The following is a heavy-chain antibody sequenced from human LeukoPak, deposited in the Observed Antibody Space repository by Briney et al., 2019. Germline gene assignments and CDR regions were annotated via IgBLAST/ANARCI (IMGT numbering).Heavy chain of an antibody. CDR2: INADGSEK. J-gene: IGHJ3*02. CDR1: GFTFSSYS. Sequence: GGSLRLSCAASGFTFSSYSMNWVRQAPGKGLEWVANINADGSEKYYVDSVKGRFTISRDNAKNSLYLQMNSLRAEDTAVYYCARDGYSSGWVDAFDIWGQGTMVTVSS. CDR3: ARDGYSSGWVDAFDI. V-gene: IGHV3-7*01. D-gene: IGHD6-19*01.